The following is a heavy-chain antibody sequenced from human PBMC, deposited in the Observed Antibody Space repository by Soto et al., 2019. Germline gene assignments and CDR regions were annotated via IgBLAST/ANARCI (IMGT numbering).Heavy chain of an antibody. CDR2: IYYSGST. Sequence: QVQLQESGPGLVKPSQTLSLTCSVSGGSINSGDYYWSWVRQPPGKGLEWIGYIYYSGSTYFNPFLKSRVTISKDTSRNQFSLRLSSVTAADSAVYYCARAIVVTIGGMDVWGQGTTVTVSS. CDR1: GGSINSGDYY. V-gene: IGHV4-30-4*01. CDR3: ARAIVVTIGGMDV. D-gene: IGHD5-12*01. J-gene: IGHJ6*02.